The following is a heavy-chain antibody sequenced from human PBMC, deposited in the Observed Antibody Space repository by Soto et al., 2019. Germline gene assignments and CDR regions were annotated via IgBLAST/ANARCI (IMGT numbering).Heavy chain of an antibody. Sequence: GGSLRLSCTASGFSFSGSAMHWVRQASGKGLEWVGRIRSKSNKYATLYAASVKGRFTISRDDSQNTAYLQMESLKSEDTAVYYCSSGSYYSSYWGQGTLVTVSS. V-gene: IGHV3-73*01. D-gene: IGHD1-26*01. J-gene: IGHJ4*02. CDR1: GFSFSGSA. CDR3: SSGSYYSSY. CDR2: IRSKSNKYAT.